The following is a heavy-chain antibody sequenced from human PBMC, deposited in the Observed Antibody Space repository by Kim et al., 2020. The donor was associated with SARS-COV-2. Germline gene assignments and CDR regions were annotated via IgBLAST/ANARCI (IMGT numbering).Heavy chain of an antibody. CDR3: AKEEYDRSGYSLDY. D-gene: IGHD3-22*01. V-gene: IGHV3-23*01. J-gene: IGHJ4*02. Sequence: ADSGKGRFTISRDNSRNTMYLHMKSLRAEDTAVYYWAKEEYDRSGYSLDYWGQGTLVTVSS.